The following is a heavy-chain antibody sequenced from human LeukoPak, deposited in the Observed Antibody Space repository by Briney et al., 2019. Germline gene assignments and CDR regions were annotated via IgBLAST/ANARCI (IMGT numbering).Heavy chain of an antibody. CDR2: IYPGDSDT. CDR1: GYSFTSYW. D-gene: IGHD6-13*01. J-gene: IGHJ3*02. V-gene: IGHV5-51*01. Sequence: GESLKISCKGSGYSFTSYWIGWVRQMPGKGLGWMGIIYPGDSDTRYSPSFQGQVTISADKSISTAYLQWSSLKASDTAMYYCARHGSSSWYSTHAFDIWGQGTMVTVSS. CDR3: ARHGSSSWYSTHAFDI.